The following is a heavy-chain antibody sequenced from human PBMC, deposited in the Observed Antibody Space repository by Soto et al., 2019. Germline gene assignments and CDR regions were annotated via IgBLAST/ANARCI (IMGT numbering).Heavy chain of an antibody. Sequence: QVQLVPSGAEVRKPGASVTVSCRSSGDSFNDYYIHWVRQAPGQGFEWMGWINPNGGVTKYAQKFKGWVSMTRDNSIRTVYDPLSRLRSDDTAVYYCGRGSRRAPATIDYYYFDMDVWGTGTTVTVSS. CDR2: INPNGGVT. V-gene: IGHV1-2*04. CDR1: GDSFNDYY. D-gene: IGHD2-2*01. CDR3: GRGSRRAPATIDYYYFDMDV. J-gene: IGHJ6*03.